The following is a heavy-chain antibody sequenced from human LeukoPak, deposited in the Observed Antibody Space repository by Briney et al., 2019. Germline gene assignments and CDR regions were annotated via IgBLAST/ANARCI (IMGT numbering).Heavy chain of an antibody. CDR2: ISYDGSNK. D-gene: IGHD6-19*01. CDR3: ARENTAGTWGSFDY. CDR1: GFTFSSYA. J-gene: IGHJ4*02. Sequence: PGGSLRLSCAASGFTFSSYAMHWVRQAPGKGLEWVAVISYDGSNKYYADSVKGRFTISRDNSKNTLYLQMNSLRAEDTAVYYCARENTAGTWGSFDYWGQGTLVTVSS. V-gene: IGHV3-30-3*01.